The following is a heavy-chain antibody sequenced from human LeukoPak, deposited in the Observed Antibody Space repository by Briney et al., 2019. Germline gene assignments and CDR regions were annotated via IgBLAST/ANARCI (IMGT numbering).Heavy chain of an antibody. V-gene: IGHV5-51*01. D-gene: IGHD5-12*01. CDR3: ARPSNSGYDY. CDR2: IYPSDSET. J-gene: IGHJ4*02. CDR1: GYTFSTNW. Sequence: KNGESLNISCKASGYTFSTNWIGWVRQLPGKGLEWMGIIYPSDSETRYSPSFQGLVTISADKSISTTYLQWSSLKASDTAMYYCARPSNSGYDYWGQGALVTVSS.